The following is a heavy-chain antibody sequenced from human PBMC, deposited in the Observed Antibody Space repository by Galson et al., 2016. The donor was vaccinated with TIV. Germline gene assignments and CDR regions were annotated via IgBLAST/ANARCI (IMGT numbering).Heavy chain of an antibody. CDR3: ARGRSGYNSTYYYYGMDF. D-gene: IGHD5-24*01. CDR2: TYYRSEWNS. Sequence: CAISGDSVSSNSAAWNWIRQSPSRGLEWLGRTYYRSEWNSDYAVSVRSRIVIKADRSKNQFFLQLNSVTPEDTAVYFCARGRSGYNSTYYYYGMDFWGQGTPLYDSS. V-gene: IGHV6-1*01. CDR1: GDSVSSNSAA. J-gene: IGHJ6*02.